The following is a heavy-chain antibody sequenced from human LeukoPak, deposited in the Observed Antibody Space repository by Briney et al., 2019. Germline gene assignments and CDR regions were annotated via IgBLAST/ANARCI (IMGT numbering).Heavy chain of an antibody. J-gene: IGHJ5*01. Sequence: SQTLSLTCAVSGGSITSGNFYWSWIRQPAGKGLEWIGRIYGSGSTNYSPSLRSRVTISIDTSKNQFSLKLNSVTAADTAVYYCARGWGSTSSNYFDPWGQGTLVTVSS. CDR3: ARGWGSTSSNYFDP. D-gene: IGHD2-2*01. CDR1: GGSITSGNFY. V-gene: IGHV4-61*02. CDR2: IYGSGST.